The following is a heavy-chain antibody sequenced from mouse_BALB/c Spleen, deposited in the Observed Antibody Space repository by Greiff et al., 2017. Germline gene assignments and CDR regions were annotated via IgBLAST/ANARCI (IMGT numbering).Heavy chain of an antibody. CDR2: IDPANGNT. V-gene: IGHV14-3*02. J-gene: IGHJ1*01. CDR3: ARPSSYWYFDV. Sequence: VQLKESGAELVKPGASVKLSCTASGFNIKDTYMHWVKQRPEQGLEWIGRIDPANGNTKYDPKFQGKATITADTSSNTAYLQLSSLTSEDTAVYYCARPSSYWYFDVWGAGTTVTVSS. CDR1: GFNIKDTY.